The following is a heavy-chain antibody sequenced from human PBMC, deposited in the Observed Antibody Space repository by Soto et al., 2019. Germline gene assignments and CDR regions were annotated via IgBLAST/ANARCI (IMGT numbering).Heavy chain of an antibody. Sequence: GGSLRLSCAASGFTFNNYAMSWVRQAPGKGLEWVSAISSSGYSTYYADSVKGRFTISRDNSKNTVYLQMNNLRAEDTAVYYCAKGSVVVAAKFDSWGQATMVTV. D-gene: IGHD2-21*02. V-gene: IGHV3-23*01. CDR3: AKGSVVVAAKFDS. CDR1: GFTFNNYA. J-gene: IGHJ5*01. CDR2: ISSSGYST.